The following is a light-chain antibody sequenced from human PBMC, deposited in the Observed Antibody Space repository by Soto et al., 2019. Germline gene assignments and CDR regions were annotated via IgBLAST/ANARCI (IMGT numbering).Light chain of an antibody. J-gene: IGKJ2*01. Sequence: DIQMTKSPSSLSASVGDRVTITCQASQDISKYLSWHQQKPGKAPKLLIHDASKLEIGVPSRFSGSGSGTHFAFTISSLEPEDIAIYYCQQYDNLPYTFGQGTKLDIK. CDR2: DAS. CDR3: QQYDNLPYT. CDR1: QDISKY. V-gene: IGKV1-33*01.